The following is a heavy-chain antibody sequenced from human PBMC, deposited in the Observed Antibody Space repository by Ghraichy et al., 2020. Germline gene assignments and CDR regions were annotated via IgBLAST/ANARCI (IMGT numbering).Heavy chain of an antibody. J-gene: IGHJ6*03. Sequence: GGSLRLSCAASGFTFSSYSMNWVRQAPGKGLEWVSSISSSSSYIYYADSVKGRFTISRDNAKNSLYLQMNSLRAEDTAVYYCARGSVVPAAMGMYYYYYMDVWGKGTTVTVSS. CDR3: ARGSVVPAAMGMYYYYYMDV. CDR2: ISSSSSYI. D-gene: IGHD2-2*01. V-gene: IGHV3-21*01. CDR1: GFTFSSYS.